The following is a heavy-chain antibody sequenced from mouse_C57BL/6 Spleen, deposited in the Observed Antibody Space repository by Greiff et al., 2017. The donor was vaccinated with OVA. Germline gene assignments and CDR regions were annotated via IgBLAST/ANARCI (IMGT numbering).Heavy chain of an antibody. Sequence: QVQLQQPGAELVKPGASVKLSCKASGYTFTSYWMHWVKQRPGQGLEWIGMIHPNSGSTNYNEKFKSKATLTVDKSSSTAYMQLSSLTSEDSAVYYCARGGLNWEGYAMDYWGQGTSVTVSS. CDR3: ARGGLNWEGYAMDY. D-gene: IGHD4-1*01. CDR1: GYTFTSYW. CDR2: IHPNSGST. J-gene: IGHJ4*01. V-gene: IGHV1-64*01.